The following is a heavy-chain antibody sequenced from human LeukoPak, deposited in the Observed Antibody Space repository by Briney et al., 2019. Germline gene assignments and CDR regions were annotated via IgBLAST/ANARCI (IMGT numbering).Heavy chain of an antibody. CDR3: AKGSYGSGNYHGFGS. V-gene: IGHV3-23*01. Sequence: PGGSLRLSCAASGFTFSSYWMSWVRQAPGKGLEWVSAISGSGGSTYYADSVKGRFTISRDNSKNTLYLQMNSLRAEDTAVYYCAKGSYGSGNYHGFGSWGQGTLVTVSS. D-gene: IGHD3-10*01. CDR1: GFTFSSYW. J-gene: IGHJ5*01. CDR2: ISGSGGST.